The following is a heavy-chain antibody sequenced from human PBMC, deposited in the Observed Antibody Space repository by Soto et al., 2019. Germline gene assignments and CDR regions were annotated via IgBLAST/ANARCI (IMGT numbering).Heavy chain of an antibody. V-gene: IGHV3-7*01. CDR2: IKQDGSEK. Sequence: EVQLVESGGGLVQPRGSLRLSCAASGFTFSSYWMSWVRQAPGKGLEWVANIKQDGSEKYYVDSVKGRFTISRDNAKNSLYLQMNSLRAEDTAVYYCAVWYADAAASYRFWGQGTLVTVSS. D-gene: IGHD6-13*01. CDR1: GFTFSSYW. J-gene: IGHJ4*02. CDR3: AVWYADAAASYRF.